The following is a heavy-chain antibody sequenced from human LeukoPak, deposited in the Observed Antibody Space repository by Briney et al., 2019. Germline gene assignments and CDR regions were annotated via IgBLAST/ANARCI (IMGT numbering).Heavy chain of an antibody. CDR3: ARDNGSSWSGGFDY. D-gene: IGHD6-13*01. Sequence: GGSLRLSCAASGFTFSSYSMNWVRQAPGKGLEWVSSISSSSSYIYYADSVKGRFTISRDNAKNSLYLQMNSLRAEDTAVYYCARDNGSSWSGGFDYWGQGTLVTVSS. CDR2: ISSSSSYI. CDR1: GFTFSSYS. V-gene: IGHV3-21*01. J-gene: IGHJ4*02.